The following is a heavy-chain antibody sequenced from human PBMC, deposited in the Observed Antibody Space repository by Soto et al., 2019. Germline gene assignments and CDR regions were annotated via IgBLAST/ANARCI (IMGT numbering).Heavy chain of an antibody. CDR2: IYHSGST. CDR3: SRVVVVPAAMYYYYMDV. V-gene: IGHV4-4*02. J-gene: IGHJ6*03. CDR1: SGSISSSNW. D-gene: IGHD2-2*01. Sequence: SETLSLTCAVSSGSISSSNWWSWVRQPPGKGLEWIGEIYHSGSTNYNPSLKSRVTISVDKSKNQFSLKLSSVTAADTAVYYCSRVVVVPAAMYYYYMDVWGKGTTVTVSS.